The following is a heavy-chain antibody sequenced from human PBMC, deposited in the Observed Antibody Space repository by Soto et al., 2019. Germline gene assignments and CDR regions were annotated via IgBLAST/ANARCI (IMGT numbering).Heavy chain of an antibody. J-gene: IGHJ5*02. CDR2: IIPILGIA. CDR3: ARDEAATGYNWFDP. Sequence: GASVKVSCKASGGTFSSYTISWVRQAPGQGLEWMGRIIPILGIANYAQKLQGRVTMTTDTSTSTAYMELRSLRSDDTAVYYCARDEAATGYNWFDPWGQGTLVTVSS. CDR1: GGTFSSYT. V-gene: IGHV1-69*04. D-gene: IGHD1-26*01.